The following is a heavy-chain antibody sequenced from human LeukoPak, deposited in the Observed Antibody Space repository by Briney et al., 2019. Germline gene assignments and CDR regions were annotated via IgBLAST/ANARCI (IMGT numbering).Heavy chain of an antibody. CDR1: GYSFTNYW. CDR2: MYPGNSDT. D-gene: IGHD6-19*01. Sequence: GESLKISCEGFGYSFTNYWIGWVRQMPGKGLEWMGIMYPGNSDTRYSPSFQGQVTMSADKSISTAYLQWNSLKASDTAMYYCARPTGQWQGEFDYWGQGALVTVSS. CDR3: ARPTGQWQGEFDY. J-gene: IGHJ4*02. V-gene: IGHV5-51*01.